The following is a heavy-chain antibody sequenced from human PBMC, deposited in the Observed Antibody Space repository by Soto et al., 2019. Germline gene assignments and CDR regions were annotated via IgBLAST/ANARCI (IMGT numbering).Heavy chain of an antibody. CDR1: GGSVSSVGYS. CDR3: ARDLTRYYDFWSGYWPYYYGMDV. CDR2: SYYSGST. Sequence: SETLSLTCTVSGGSVSSVGYSWSWLLQPPGKGLECIGYSYYSGSTNHNPSRKSPVTIAVDTSKNQFSLKLSSVTAADTAVYYCARDLTRYYDFWSGYWPYYYGMDVWGQGTTVTVSS. D-gene: IGHD3-3*01. V-gene: IGHV4-61*08. J-gene: IGHJ6*02.